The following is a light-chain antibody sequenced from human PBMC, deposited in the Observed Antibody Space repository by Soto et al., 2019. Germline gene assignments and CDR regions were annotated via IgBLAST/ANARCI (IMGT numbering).Light chain of an antibody. J-gene: IGKJ4*01. Sequence: EIVLTQSPATLSLSPGERATLSCRASQSLSSNFLAWYQQKPGQAPRLLIYDASNRATGIPARFSGSGSGTDFILTISSLEPEDSGVYYCQQRNDWVTFGGGTKVDI. V-gene: IGKV3D-20*02. CDR1: QSLSSNF. CDR2: DAS. CDR3: QQRNDWVT.